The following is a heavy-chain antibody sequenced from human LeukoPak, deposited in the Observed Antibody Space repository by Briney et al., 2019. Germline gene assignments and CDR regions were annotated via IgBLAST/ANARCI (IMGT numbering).Heavy chain of an antibody. D-gene: IGHD3-22*01. CDR3: ASLLGAGDYSDSSGYYP. J-gene: IGHJ5*02. CDR1: GFTFSSYE. Sequence: GGSLRLSCVASGFTFSSYEMNWVRQAPGKGLEWVANIKQDGSGKYFVDSVKGRFTISRDNAKNSLYLQMNSLRAEDTAVYYCASLLGAGDYSDSSGYYPWGQGTLVTVSS. V-gene: IGHV3-7*01. CDR2: IKQDGSGK.